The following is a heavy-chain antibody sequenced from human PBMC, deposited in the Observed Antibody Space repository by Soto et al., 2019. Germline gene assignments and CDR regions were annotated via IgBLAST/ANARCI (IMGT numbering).Heavy chain of an antibody. J-gene: IGHJ4*02. CDR1: GFTFSSYA. Sequence: GGSLRLSCAASGFTFSSYAMSWVRQAPGKGLEWVSGISGSGGSTYYAESVKGRFTISRDNSKNTVYLQMNSLRAEDTAVYYCAKALWLDEALYYFDYWGQGTLVTVS. CDR2: ISGSGGST. CDR3: AKALWLDEALYYFDY. D-gene: IGHD6-19*01. V-gene: IGHV3-23*01.